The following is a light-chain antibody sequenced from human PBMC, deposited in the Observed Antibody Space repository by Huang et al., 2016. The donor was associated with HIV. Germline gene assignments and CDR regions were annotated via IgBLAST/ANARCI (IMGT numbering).Light chain of an antibody. J-gene: IGKJ1*01. CDR3: QQYTSWPRT. V-gene: IGKV3-15*01. Sequence: DIVMTQSPATLSVSPGERATLSCRASQSVSSYLAWYQQKPGQSPRLLIYDSSTRATGIPARFTGSGSGTEFTLTISSLQSEDFAVYYCQQYTSWPRTFGQGTKVEIK. CDR2: DSS. CDR1: QSVSSY.